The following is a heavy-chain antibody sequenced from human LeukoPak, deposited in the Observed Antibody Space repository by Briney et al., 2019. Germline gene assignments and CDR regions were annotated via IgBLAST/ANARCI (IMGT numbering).Heavy chain of an antibody. J-gene: IGHJ1*01. V-gene: IGHV4-39*07. D-gene: IGHD6-13*01. CDR2: IYYSGST. CDR3: ARYSSSWYQLYFQH. CDR1: GGSISGSSYY. Sequence: SETLSLTCTVSGGSISGSSYYWGWIRQPPGKGLEWIGSIYYSGSTYYNPSLKSRVTISVDTSKNQFSLKLSSVTAADTAVYYCARYSSSWYQLYFQHWGQGTLVTVSS.